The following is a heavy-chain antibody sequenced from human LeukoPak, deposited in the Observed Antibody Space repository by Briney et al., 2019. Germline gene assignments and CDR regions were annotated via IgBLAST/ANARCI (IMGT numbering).Heavy chain of an antibody. V-gene: IGHV3-30*18. CDR1: GFIFGNYG. Sequence: PGGSLRLSCAASGFIFGNYGMHWVRQAPGKGLEWVAVISYDGYKKFYADSMKGRITLSRDNSKNTLCLQMNSLRADDMALYYCAKATAEYSYGPDDAFDMWGQGTMVTVSS. J-gene: IGHJ3*02. CDR3: AKATAEYSYGPDDAFDM. D-gene: IGHD5-18*01. CDR2: ISYDGYKK.